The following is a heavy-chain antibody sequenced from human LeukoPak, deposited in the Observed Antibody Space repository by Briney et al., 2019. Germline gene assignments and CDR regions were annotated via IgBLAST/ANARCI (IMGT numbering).Heavy chain of an antibody. CDR3: ARGAIVGTRTPYYLDY. Sequence: ASVKVSCKASGYTFTSYDINWVRQATGQGLEWMGWMNPNSGNTGYAQKFQGRVTMTRNTSISTAYMELSSLRSEDTAVYYCARGAIVGTRTPYYLDYWGQGTLVTVSP. CDR2: MNPNSGNT. CDR1: GYTFTSYD. J-gene: IGHJ4*02. D-gene: IGHD1-26*01. V-gene: IGHV1-8*01.